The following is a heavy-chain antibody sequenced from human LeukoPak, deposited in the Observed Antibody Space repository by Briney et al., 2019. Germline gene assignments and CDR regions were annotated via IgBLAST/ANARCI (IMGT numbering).Heavy chain of an antibody. CDR1: GFTFSSYA. V-gene: IGHV3-30*04. J-gene: IGHJ6*02. Sequence: GRSLRLSCAASGFTFSSYAMHWVRQAPGKGLEWVAVISYDGSNKYYTDSVKGRFTISRDNSKNALYLQMNSLRAEDTAVYYCARDITPPAGYYYYGMDVWGQGTTVTVSS. D-gene: IGHD6-13*01. CDR3: ARDITPPAGYYYYGMDV. CDR2: ISYDGSNK.